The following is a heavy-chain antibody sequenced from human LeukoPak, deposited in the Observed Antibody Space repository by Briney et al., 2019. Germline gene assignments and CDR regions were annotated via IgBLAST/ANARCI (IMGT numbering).Heavy chain of an antibody. CDR2: IYYTET. CDR1: GGSVSNYY. Sequence: SETLSLTCTVSGGSVSNYYWSWIRQSPGKGLEWIGYIYYTETSYNPSLQSRVTISVDTPKNQFSLRLNSVTAADTALYYCARDSLRIQSGTTPWGQGTLVTVSS. V-gene: IGHV4-59*02. CDR3: ARDSLRIQSGTTP. J-gene: IGHJ5*02. D-gene: IGHD1-1*01.